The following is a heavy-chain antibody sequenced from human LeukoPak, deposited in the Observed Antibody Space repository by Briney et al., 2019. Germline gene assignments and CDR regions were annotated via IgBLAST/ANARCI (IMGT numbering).Heavy chain of an antibody. Sequence: SETLSLTCTVSGGSITIYYWSWIRQPAGKGLEWIGRIYTSGSTNYNPSLKSRVTMSVDTSKNQFSLKLSSVTAADTAVYYCARMGDGMTSSAAFDIWGQGTMVTVSS. V-gene: IGHV4-4*07. CDR3: ARMGDGMTSSAAFDI. J-gene: IGHJ3*02. D-gene: IGHD3-16*01. CDR2: IYTSGST. CDR1: GGSITIYY.